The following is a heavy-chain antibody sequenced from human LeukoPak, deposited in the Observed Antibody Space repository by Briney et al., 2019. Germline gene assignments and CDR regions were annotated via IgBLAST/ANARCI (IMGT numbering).Heavy chain of an antibody. CDR1: GFTFSDYY. V-gene: IGHV3-11*01. CDR3: AKRSVSGSYFFDY. D-gene: IGHD1-26*01. CDR2: ISSSGSTI. J-gene: IGHJ4*02. Sequence: GGSLRLSCAASGFTFSDYYMSWIRQAPGKGLEWVSYISSSGSTIYYADSVKGRFTISRDKSKNTMYLQMNSLRAEDTAVYYCAKRSVSGSYFFDYWGQGALVTVSS.